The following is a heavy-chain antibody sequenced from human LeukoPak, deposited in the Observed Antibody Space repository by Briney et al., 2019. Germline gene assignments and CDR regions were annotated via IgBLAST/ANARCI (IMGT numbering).Heavy chain of an antibody. CDR1: GFTFTRST. CDR3: AAASGGTYEYH. V-gene: IGHV1-58*02. J-gene: IGHJ5*02. Sequence: SVKVSCKTSGFTFTRSTMQWVRQARGQGLEWIGWIVVGSGNTNYAQNFQERVTITRDMSTNTAYMELSSLRSEDTAVCYCAAASGGTYEYHWGQGTLVTVSS. D-gene: IGHD1-26*01. CDR2: IVVGSGNT.